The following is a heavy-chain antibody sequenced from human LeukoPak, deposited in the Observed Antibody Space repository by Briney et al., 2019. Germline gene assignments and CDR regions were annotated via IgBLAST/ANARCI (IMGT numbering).Heavy chain of an antibody. J-gene: IGHJ4*02. Sequence: GGSLRLSCAASGFTFSNYYMNWVRQAPGKGLEWVSSISSGSSYIYYADSVKGRFTISRDNAKNSLYLQTNSLRAEDTAVYYCATGVRGYNSALDYWGQGTLVTVSS. D-gene: IGHD6-19*01. CDR1: GFTFSNYY. V-gene: IGHV3-21*01. CDR2: ISSGSSYI. CDR3: ATGVRGYNSALDY.